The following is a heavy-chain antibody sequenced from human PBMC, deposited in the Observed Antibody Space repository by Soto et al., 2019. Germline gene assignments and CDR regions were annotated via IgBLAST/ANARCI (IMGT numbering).Heavy chain of an antibody. J-gene: IGHJ4*02. V-gene: IGHV3-23*01. CDR3: ARFITMVRGVINRVLPLDY. Sequence: RXAPGXGLEWVSAISGSGGSTYYADSVKGRFTISRDNSKNTLYLQMNSLRAEDTAVYYCARFITMVRGVINRVLPLDYWGQGTLVTVSS. D-gene: IGHD3-10*01. CDR2: ISGSGGST.